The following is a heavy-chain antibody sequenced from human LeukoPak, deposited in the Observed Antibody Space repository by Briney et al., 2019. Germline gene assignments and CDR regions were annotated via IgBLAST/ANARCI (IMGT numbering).Heavy chain of an antibody. J-gene: IGHJ3*02. D-gene: IGHD2-15*01. Sequence: ASVKVSCKASGYTFTGYYMHWVRQAPGQGLEWMGWINPNSGGTNYAQKLQGRVTMTRDTSISTAYVELSRLGSDDTAVYYCAKVGYCRGGSCYSAAFDIWGQGTMLSVSS. CDR2: INPNSGGT. CDR3: AKVGYCRGGSCYSAAFDI. V-gene: IGHV1-2*02. CDR1: GYTFTGYY.